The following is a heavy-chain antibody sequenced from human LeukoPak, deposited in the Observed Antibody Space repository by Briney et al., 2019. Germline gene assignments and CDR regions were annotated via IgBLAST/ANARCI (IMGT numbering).Heavy chain of an antibody. J-gene: IGHJ6*02. CDR1: GGSISINNYY. Sequence: SETLSLTCTVSGGSISINNYYWGWIRQPPGKGLEWIGSIYYSGSTHCNPSLKSRVTISVDTSKNQFSLKLSSVTASDTAMYYCARLGSSSLYYYYGMDVWGQGTTVTVSS. D-gene: IGHD6-6*01. CDR2: IYYSGST. CDR3: ARLGSSSLYYYYGMDV. V-gene: IGHV4-39*01.